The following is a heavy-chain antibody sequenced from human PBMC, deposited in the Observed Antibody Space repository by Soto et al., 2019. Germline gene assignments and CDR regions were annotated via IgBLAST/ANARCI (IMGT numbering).Heavy chain of an antibody. J-gene: IGHJ6*02. Sequence: QVQLQESGPGLVKPSQTLSLTCTVSGDSISSDNYYWGWIRQHPGKGPEWIGFISSSGTTYYNPSRQSRAIISLDKSKNQFALKLSSVTAADTAVYYCARDSLKPTVMGYYYGLDVWGQGTTVTVSS. CDR2: ISSSGTT. CDR1: GDSISSDNYY. D-gene: IGHD4-17*01. V-gene: IGHV4-31*03. CDR3: ARDSLKPTVMGYYYGLDV.